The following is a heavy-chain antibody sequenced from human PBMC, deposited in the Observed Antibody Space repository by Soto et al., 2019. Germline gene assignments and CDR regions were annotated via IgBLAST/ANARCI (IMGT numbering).Heavy chain of an antibody. V-gene: IGHV3-23*01. J-gene: IGHJ5*02. CDR1: GFTFSTYA. D-gene: IGHD7-27*01. CDR3: AREDWINWDYMVS. Sequence: GGSLRLSCAASGFTFSTYAMNWVRQAPGKGLEWVSSISGSGGSIYYADSVKGRFTISRDNSKNTLYLQMNSLRAEDTAVYYCAREDWINWDYMVSWGQGTLVTVSS. CDR2: ISGSGGSI.